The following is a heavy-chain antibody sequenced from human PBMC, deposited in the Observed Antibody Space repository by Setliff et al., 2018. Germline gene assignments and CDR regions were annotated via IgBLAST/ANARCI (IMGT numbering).Heavy chain of an antibody. D-gene: IGHD3-22*01. Sequence: PGESLKISCKGSGYSFTSYWIGWVRQMPGKGLEWMGIIYPGDSDTRYSPSFQGQVTISADKSISTAYLQWSSLKASDTAMYYRARESYDSSGYIYYFDYWGQGTLVTVSS. CDR2: IYPGDSDT. J-gene: IGHJ4*02. V-gene: IGHV5-51*01. CDR3: ARESYDSSGYIYYFDY. CDR1: GYSFTSYW.